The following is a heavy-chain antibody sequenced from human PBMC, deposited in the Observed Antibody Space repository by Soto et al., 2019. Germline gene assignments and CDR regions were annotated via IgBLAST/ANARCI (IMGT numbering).Heavy chain of an antibody. Sequence: PGGSLRLSCAASGFTFSSYWMSWVRQAPGKGLEWVANIKQDGSEKYYVDSVKGRFTISRDNAKNSLYLQMNSLRAEDTAVYYCAREYYDSSGYYLPSMDVWGQGTTVTVSS. CDR2: IKQDGSEK. D-gene: IGHD3-22*01. CDR1: GFTFSSYW. CDR3: AREYYDSSGYYLPSMDV. V-gene: IGHV3-7*01. J-gene: IGHJ6*02.